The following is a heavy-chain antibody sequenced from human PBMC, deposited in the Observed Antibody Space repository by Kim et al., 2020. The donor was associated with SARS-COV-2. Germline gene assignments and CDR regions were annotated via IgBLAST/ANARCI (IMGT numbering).Heavy chain of an antibody. D-gene: IGHD2-8*02. CDR2: GTT. Sequence: GTTNYNPSLKSRVAMSVDPSKNQISLKLNSVTAADTAVYYCARGGTDSDFWGLGTLVTVSS. V-gene: IGHV4-34*01. CDR3: ARGGTDSDF. J-gene: IGHJ4*02.